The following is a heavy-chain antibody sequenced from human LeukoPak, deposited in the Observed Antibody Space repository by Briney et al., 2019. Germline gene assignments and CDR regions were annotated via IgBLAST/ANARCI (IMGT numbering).Heavy chain of an antibody. V-gene: IGHV4-59*01. J-gene: IGHJ5*02. CDR1: GGSISSYY. CDR2: IYYSGST. Sequence: SETLSLTCTVSGGSISSYYWSWIRQPPGKGLEWIGYIYYSGSTNYNPSLKSRVTISVDTSKNQFSLKLSSVTAADTAVYYRAAYSGYELDWFDPWGQGTLVTVSS. D-gene: IGHD5-12*01. CDR3: AAYSGYELDWFDP.